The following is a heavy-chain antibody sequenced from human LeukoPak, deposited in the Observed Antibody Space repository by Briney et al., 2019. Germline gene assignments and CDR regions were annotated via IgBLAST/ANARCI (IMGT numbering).Heavy chain of an antibody. D-gene: IGHD2-2*01. CDR1: GFTFSSYA. CDR3: AKRRTHIVVVPAAIGAFDI. Sequence: GSLRLSCAASGFTFSSYAKSWVRQAPGKGLEWVSAISGSGGSTYYADSVKGRFTISRDNSKNTLYLQMNSLRAEDTAVYYCAKRRTHIVVVPAAIGAFDIWGQGTMVTVSS. J-gene: IGHJ3*02. CDR2: ISGSGGST. V-gene: IGHV3-23*01.